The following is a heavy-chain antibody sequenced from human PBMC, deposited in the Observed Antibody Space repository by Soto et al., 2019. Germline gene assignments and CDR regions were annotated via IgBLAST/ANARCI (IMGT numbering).Heavy chain of an antibody. D-gene: IGHD6-6*01. CDR1: GFSFSDYS. J-gene: IGHJ6*02. CDR2: ISRSGSLN. CDR3: ARDLEYSSSWYYYYGLDV. V-gene: IGHV3-48*02. Sequence: PRLSCAASGFSFSDYSMNWVRQAPGKGLEWLSYISRSGSLNYYADSVKGRFTISRDNAKNSLYLEMNSVRDEVTAMYYCARDLEYSSSWYYYYGLDVWGHGTTVTVSS.